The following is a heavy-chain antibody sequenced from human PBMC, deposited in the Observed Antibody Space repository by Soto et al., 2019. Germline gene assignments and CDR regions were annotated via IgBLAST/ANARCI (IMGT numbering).Heavy chain of an antibody. Sequence: QVQLVQSGAEEMKPGASVKVSCKASGYTLTRYSIHWVRQAPGQRLEWRGWINVGNGNTKFSQKFQGRVTITRDTSASTAYMELRGLRSEDTSVYYCAILGKYYFDNSDNYFDFWGQGTLVTVSS. CDR3: AILGKYYFDNSDNYFDF. CDR1: GYTLTRYS. V-gene: IGHV1-3*05. J-gene: IGHJ4*02. D-gene: IGHD3-22*01. CDR2: INVGNGNT.